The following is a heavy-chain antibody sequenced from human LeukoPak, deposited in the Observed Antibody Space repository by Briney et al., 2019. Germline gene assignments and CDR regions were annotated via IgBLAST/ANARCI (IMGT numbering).Heavy chain of an antibody. V-gene: IGHV3-30*18. D-gene: IGHD6-13*01. CDR1: GFTFSSYG. CDR3: AKDLVYSSTSNDYYYGMDV. J-gene: IGHJ6*02. CDR2: KSYDGSNK. Sequence: GGSLRLSCAASGFTFSSYGMHWVRQAPGKGLEWVAVKSYDGSNKYYADSVKGRFTISRDNSKNTLYLQMNSLRAEDTAVYYCAKDLVYSSTSNDYYYGMDVWGQGTTVTVSS.